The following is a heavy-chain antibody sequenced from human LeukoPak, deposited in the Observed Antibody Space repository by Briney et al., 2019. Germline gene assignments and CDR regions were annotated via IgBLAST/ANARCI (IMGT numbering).Heavy chain of an antibody. CDR2: ISGSGGST. CDR3: AIRRRNEGWLRYASYYFDY. J-gene: IGHJ4*02. D-gene: IGHD5-12*01. CDR1: GFTFSSYA. V-gene: IGHV3-23*01. Sequence: GGSLRLSCAASGFTFSSYAMSWVRQAPGKGLEWVSAISGSGGSTYYADSVKGRFTISRDNPKNTLYLQMNSLRAEDTAVYYCAIRRRNEGWLRYASYYFDYWGQGTLVTVSS.